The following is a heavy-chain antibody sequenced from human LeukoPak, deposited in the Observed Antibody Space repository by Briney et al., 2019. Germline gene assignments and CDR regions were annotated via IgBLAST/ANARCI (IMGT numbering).Heavy chain of an antibody. CDR3: ASKEYTYGYFDY. D-gene: IGHD5-18*01. J-gene: IGHJ4*02. CDR1: GGSISSSNW. V-gene: IGHV4-4*02. Sequence: PSETLSLTCAVSGGSISSSNWWSWVRQPPGKGLEWIGEIYHSGSTNYNPSLKSRVTISVDKSKNQFSLKLSSVTAADTAMYYCASKEYTYGYFDYWGQRTLVTVSS. CDR2: IYHSGST.